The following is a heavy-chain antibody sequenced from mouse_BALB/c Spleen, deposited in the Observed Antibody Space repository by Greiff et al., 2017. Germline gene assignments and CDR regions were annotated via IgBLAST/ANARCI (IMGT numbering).Heavy chain of an antibody. CDR3: ARLRRTLYFDY. V-gene: IGHV5-12-1*01. CDR2: ISSGGGST. Sequence: EVQRVESGGGLVQPGGSLKLSCAASGFAFSSYDMSWVRQTPEKRLEWVAYISSGGGSTYYPDTVKGRFTISRDNAKNTLYLQMSSLKSEDTAMYYCARLRRTLYFDYWGQGTTLTVSS. J-gene: IGHJ2*01. CDR1: GFAFSSYD.